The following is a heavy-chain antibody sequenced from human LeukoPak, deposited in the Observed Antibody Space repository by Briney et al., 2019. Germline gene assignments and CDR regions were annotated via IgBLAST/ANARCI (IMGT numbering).Heavy chain of an antibody. CDR1: GGSLRSGGYC. V-gene: IGHV4-61*02. Sequence: SETLSLTCSVSGGSLRSGGYCCNWLRQPAGKGLEWIGRIYTSGSTDYNPSLKSRVTMSVDTSKSQFSLRVNSVTAADSAVYYCAADYGDSRADYWGQGTLVTVSS. D-gene: IGHD4-17*01. CDR3: AADYGDSRADY. J-gene: IGHJ4*02. CDR2: IYTSGST.